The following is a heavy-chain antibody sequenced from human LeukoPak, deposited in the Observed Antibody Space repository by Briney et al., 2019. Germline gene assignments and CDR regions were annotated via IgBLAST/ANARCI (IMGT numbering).Heavy chain of an antibody. Sequence: GESLKISCKGSGYSFTSYWIGWVRQMPGKGLEWMGIIYPGDSDTRYSPSFQGQVTISADKSISTAYLQWSSLKASDTAMYYCASQTSGIAVAGNFDYWGQGTLVSVSS. CDR3: ASQTSGIAVAGNFDY. J-gene: IGHJ4*02. D-gene: IGHD6-19*01. CDR1: GYSFTSYW. V-gene: IGHV5-51*01. CDR2: IYPGDSDT.